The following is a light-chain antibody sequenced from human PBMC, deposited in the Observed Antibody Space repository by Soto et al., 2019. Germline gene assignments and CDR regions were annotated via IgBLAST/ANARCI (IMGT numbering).Light chain of an antibody. CDR3: SSYTRNRILV. J-gene: IGLJ2*01. Sequence: QSALTQPASVSGSPGQSITISCTGTSSDVGGYNFVSWYQQHPGKAPKLMIYDVSNRPSGVSSRFSGSKSDNTASLTISGLQAEDEADYFCSSYTRNRILVFGGGTQLTVL. CDR2: DVS. CDR1: SSDVGGYNF. V-gene: IGLV2-14*01.